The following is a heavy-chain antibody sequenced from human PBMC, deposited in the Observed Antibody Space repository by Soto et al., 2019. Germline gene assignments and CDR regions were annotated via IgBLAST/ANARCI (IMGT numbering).Heavy chain of an antibody. CDR2: LYANENT. CDR1: TGYGNSYY. Sequence: SQTLCLSYTVATGYGNSYYGSWIRQPAGKGLEWIGRLYANENTDYNPSLRSRVTISVDTKRQFSLKLSSVTAADTAVYYCARDHPNWYFDLWGRGTPVTVSS. CDR3: ARDHPNWYFDL. V-gene: IGHV4-4*07. J-gene: IGHJ2*01.